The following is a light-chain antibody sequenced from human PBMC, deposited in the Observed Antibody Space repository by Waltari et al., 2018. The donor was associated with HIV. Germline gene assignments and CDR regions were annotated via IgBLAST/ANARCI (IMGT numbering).Light chain of an antibody. CDR3: QQYNHWPLA. CDR2: GAS. V-gene: IGKV3-15*01. J-gene: IGKJ1*01. CDR1: QSVSRN. Sequence: EIVMTQSPSIMSVSPGERATLSCRASQSVSRNLAWYQQSPGQSPRLLIYGASVRATDIPARFSGSGSGTEFTLTISSLQSEDFAFYSCQQYNHWPLAFGQGTKVE.